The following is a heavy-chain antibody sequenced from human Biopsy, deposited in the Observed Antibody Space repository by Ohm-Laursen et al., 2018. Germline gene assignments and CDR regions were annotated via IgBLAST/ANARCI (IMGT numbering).Heavy chain of an antibody. CDR2: ITASGGTT. D-gene: IGHD5-24*01. V-gene: IGHV3-23*01. Sequence: LSLTCAASGISFSRSAMNWVRQAPGKGLEWVSGITASGGTTYYADSVKGRFAISRDNAKSSLFLQMNSLRAEDTAVYYCARDVEGFYSYAMDVWGQGTTVTVSS. CDR1: GISFSRSA. CDR3: ARDVEGFYSYAMDV. J-gene: IGHJ6*02.